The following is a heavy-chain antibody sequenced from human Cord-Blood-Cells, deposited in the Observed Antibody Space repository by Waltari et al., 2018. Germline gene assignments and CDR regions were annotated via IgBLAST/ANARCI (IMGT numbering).Heavy chain of an antibody. CDR3: ARSGSYYYYYGMDV. CDR1: GYPFTSYA. J-gene: IGHJ6*02. V-gene: IGHV1-3*01. D-gene: IGHD1-26*01. Sequence: QVQLVQSGAEVKKPGASVKVSCKASGYPFTSYAMHWVRQAPGQRLEWMGWINAGNGNTKYSQKFQGRVTITRDTSASTAYMELSSLRSEDTAVYYCARSGSYYYYYGMDVWGQGTTVTVSS. CDR2: INAGNGNT.